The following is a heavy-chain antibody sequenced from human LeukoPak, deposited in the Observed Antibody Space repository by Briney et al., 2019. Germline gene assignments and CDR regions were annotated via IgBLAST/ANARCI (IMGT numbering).Heavy chain of an antibody. CDR1: SFTFSTYR. Sequence: GYLRLSCAASSFTFSTYRWRWVRQAPGKGLEGVANIKQDGSDKYHLDSVKGRFTISRDNAQNPLYLQMNSLRAEDTAVYYCAKQYCGGDCSNYFDYWGQGALVTVSP. D-gene: IGHD2-21*02. CDR3: AKQYCGGDCSNYFDY. J-gene: IGHJ4*02. CDR2: IKQDGSDK. V-gene: IGHV3-7*03.